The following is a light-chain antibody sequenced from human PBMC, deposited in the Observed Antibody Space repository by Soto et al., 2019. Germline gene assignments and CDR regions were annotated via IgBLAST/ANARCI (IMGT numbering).Light chain of an antibody. CDR3: HQYYSPPLT. Sequence: DIVLTQSPETLTVSLGESATINCKSSQSVLFSSNNKNFLAWYQQKPGQPPKLLFYWASTRESGVPDRFSGSGSGTDFTLTISRLQAEDVAVYYCHQYYSPPLTFGGGTKVEIK. J-gene: IGKJ4*01. V-gene: IGKV4-1*01. CDR2: WAS. CDR1: QSVLFSSNNKNF.